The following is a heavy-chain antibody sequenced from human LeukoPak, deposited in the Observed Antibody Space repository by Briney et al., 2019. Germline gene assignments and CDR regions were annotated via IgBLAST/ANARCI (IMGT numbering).Heavy chain of an antibody. D-gene: IGHD6-19*01. Sequence: PGGSRRLSCAASGLTFSNYAMHWVRQAPGEGLEWVAVLSRDGVDRYFADSVKCRFTISRDNSKNTLYLQMSSVRAEDTSLYYCARGTSAVAGIDYWGQGTLVTVSS. CDR1: GLTFSNYA. J-gene: IGHJ4*02. V-gene: IGHV3-30*04. CDR3: ARGTSAVAGIDY. CDR2: LSRDGVDR.